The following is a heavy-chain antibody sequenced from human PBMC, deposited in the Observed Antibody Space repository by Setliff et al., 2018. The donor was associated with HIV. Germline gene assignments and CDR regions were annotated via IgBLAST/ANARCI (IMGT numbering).Heavy chain of an antibody. V-gene: IGHV3-23*01. CDR3: ATAPGYYDSSHFDW. D-gene: IGHD3-22*01. J-gene: IGHJ4*02. Sequence: GGSLRLSCAASGFTFSSYAMSWVRQAPGKGLEWVSDVSGSGGSTYYADSLKGRFTISRDSAKNTLYLQMNSLRAEDTAVYYCATAPGYYDSSHFDWWGPGTLVTVSS. CDR2: VSGSGGST. CDR1: GFTFSSYA.